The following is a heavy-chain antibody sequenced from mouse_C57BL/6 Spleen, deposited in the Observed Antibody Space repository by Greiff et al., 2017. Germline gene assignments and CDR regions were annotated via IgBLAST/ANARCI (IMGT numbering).Heavy chain of an antibody. CDR3: ARGYSNYGGYYAMDY. V-gene: IGHV1-69*01. Sequence: QVQLQQPGAELVMPGASVKLSCKASGYTFTSYWMHWVKQRPGQGLEWIGEIDPSESYTNYNQKFKGKSTLTVDKSSSTAYMQLSSLTSEDSAVYYCARGYSNYGGYYAMDYWGQGTSVTVSS. CDR2: IDPSESYT. J-gene: IGHJ4*01. D-gene: IGHD2-5*01. CDR1: GYTFTSYW.